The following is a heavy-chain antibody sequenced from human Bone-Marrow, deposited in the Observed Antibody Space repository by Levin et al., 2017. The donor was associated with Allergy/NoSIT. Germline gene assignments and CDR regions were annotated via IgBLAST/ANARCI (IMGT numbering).Heavy chain of an antibody. J-gene: IGHJ5*02. CDR1: GYTFTSYG. CDR2: ISAYNGNT. D-gene: IGHD3-22*01. V-gene: IGHV1-18*01. CDR3: ARNGGYYYDSSGYFRFDP. Sequence: GASVKVSCKASGYTFTSYGISWVRQAPGQGLEWMGWISAYNGNTNYAQKLQGRVTMTTDTSTSTAYMELRSLRSDDTAVYYCARNGGYYYDSSGYFRFDPWGQGTLVTVSS.